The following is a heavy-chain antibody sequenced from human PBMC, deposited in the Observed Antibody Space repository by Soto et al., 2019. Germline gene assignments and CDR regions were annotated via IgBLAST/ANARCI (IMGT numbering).Heavy chain of an antibody. CDR2: IIPIFGTA. J-gene: IGHJ5*02. CDR3: ATFLMRYCSSTSCYTRLDP. Sequence: KVSCKASGGTFSSYAISWVRQAPGQGLEWMGGIIPIFGTANYAQKFQGRVTITADESTSTAYMELSSLRSEDTAVYYCATFLMRYCSSTSCYTRLDPWGQGTLVTVSS. V-gene: IGHV1-69*01. D-gene: IGHD2-2*02. CDR1: GGTFSSYA.